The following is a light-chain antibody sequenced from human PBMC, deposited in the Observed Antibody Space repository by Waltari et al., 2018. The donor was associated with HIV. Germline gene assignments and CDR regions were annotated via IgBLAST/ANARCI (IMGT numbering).Light chain of an antibody. CDR1: NSNIEYNP. V-gene: IGLV1-44*01. CDR2: ANS. Sequence: QYVLAQPPSASGTPGQRVAISCSGSNSNIEYNPVNWYQQFPGAAPRLLIYANSQRPSGGPDRFSASKSGTSASLAITGLQTEDEAHYYCATWDDNLRGLLFGGGTKVTVL. CDR3: ATWDDNLRGLL. J-gene: IGLJ3*02.